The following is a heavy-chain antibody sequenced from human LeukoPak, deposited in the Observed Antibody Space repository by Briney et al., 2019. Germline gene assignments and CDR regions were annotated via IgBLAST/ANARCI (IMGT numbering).Heavy chain of an antibody. CDR1: GGSISSSSYY. V-gene: IGHV4-39*07. J-gene: IGHJ4*02. CDR3: ARDPGYYGSGTRGAFDY. D-gene: IGHD3-10*01. CDR2: IYYSGST. Sequence: SETLSLTCTVSGGSISSSSYYWGWIRQPPGTGLEWIGSIYYSGSTYYNPSLKSRVTISVDTSKNQFSLQLSSVTAADTAVYYCARDPGYYGSGTRGAFDYWGQGTLVTVSS.